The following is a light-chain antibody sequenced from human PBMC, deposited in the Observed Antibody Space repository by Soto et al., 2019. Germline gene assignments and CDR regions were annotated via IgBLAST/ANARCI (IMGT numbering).Light chain of an antibody. V-gene: IGKV1-5*01. CDR1: QSISNW. CDR2: GAS. J-gene: IGKJ1*01. Sequence: LKIADSPSTLSASLGGRVTITCRASQSISNWLAWYQQKPGKAPKLLISGASSLKSGVPSRFSGSGSGTEFALTISSLQPDDFATYYCQQYSTYWTFGQGTKVDIK. CDR3: QQYSTYWT.